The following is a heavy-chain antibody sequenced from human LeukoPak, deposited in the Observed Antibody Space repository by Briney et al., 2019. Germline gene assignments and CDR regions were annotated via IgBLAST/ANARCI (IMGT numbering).Heavy chain of an antibody. D-gene: IGHD6-13*01. J-gene: IGHJ4*02. V-gene: IGHV4-39*07. CDR3: ARSRVGSSWYPAYFDY. Sequence: PSETLSLTCAVYGGSFSSYYWGWIRQPPGKGLEWIGSIYYSGSTYYNPSLKSRVTISVDTSKNQFSLKLSSVTAADTAVYYCARSRVGSSWYPAYFDYWGQGTLVTVSS. CDR2: IYYSGST. CDR1: GGSFSSYY.